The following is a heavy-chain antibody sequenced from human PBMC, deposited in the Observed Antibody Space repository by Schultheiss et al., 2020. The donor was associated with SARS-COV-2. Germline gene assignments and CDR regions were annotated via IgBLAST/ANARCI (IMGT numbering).Heavy chain of an antibody. J-gene: IGHJ4*02. Sequence: GGSLRLSCAASGFTFSSHWMHWVRQAPGKGLVWVSRINSDGSSTTYADSVKGRFTISRDNAKNTLYLHMNSLRAEDTAVYYCARFGRGSYLDYWGQGTLVTVSS. V-gene: IGHV3-74*01. CDR2: INSDGSST. D-gene: IGHD1-26*01. CDR1: GFTFSSHW. CDR3: ARFGRGSYLDY.